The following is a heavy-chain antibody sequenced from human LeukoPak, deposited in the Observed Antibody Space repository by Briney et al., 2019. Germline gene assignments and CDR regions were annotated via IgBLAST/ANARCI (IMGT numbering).Heavy chain of an antibody. J-gene: IGHJ4*02. CDR1: GYTLTELS. CDR2: FDPEDGET. D-gene: IGHD3-10*01. CDR3: ATAPGPITMVRGAKRGLEFDY. Sequence: GASVKVSCKVSGYTLTELSMHWVRQAPGKGLEWMGGFDPEDGETIYAQKFQGRVTMTEDTSTDTAYMELSSLRSEDTAVYYCATAPGPITMVRGAKRGLEFDYWGQGTLVTVSS. V-gene: IGHV1-24*01.